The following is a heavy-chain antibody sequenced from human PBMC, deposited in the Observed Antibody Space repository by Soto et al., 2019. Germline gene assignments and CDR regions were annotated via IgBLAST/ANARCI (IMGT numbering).Heavy chain of an antibody. D-gene: IGHD1-26*01. CDR2: ISYDGSNK. Sequence: QVQLVESGGGVVQPGRSLRLSCAASGFTFSSYGMHWVRQAPGKGLEWVAVISYDGSNKYYADSVKGRFTISRDNSKNTLYLQMNSLRAEDTAVYYVRIVGANLDYWGQGTLVTVSS. V-gene: IGHV3-30*03. CDR1: GFTFSSYG. CDR3: RIVGANLDY. J-gene: IGHJ4*02.